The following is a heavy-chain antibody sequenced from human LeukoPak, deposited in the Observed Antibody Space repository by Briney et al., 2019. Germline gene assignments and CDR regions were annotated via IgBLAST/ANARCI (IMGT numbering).Heavy chain of an antibody. CDR1: GGSLSNYY. CDR2: INHSGST. CDR3: ARVYSYGFSSIDY. J-gene: IGHJ4*02. Sequence: SETLSLTCAVHGGSLSNYYWSWIRQPPGKGLEWTGEINHSGSTNYNPSLKSRVTMSVDTSKNQFSLKLGSVTAVDTAVYYCARVYSYGFSSIDYWGQGTLVTVSS. V-gene: IGHV4-34*01. D-gene: IGHD5-18*01.